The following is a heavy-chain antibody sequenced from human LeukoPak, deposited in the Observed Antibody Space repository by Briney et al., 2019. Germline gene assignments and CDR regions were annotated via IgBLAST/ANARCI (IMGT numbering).Heavy chain of an antibody. J-gene: IGHJ6*03. Sequence: ASVKVSCKASGYSFTYYYIHWVRQAPGQGPEWMAWINPDSGDTNYAQKFQARVTLTRDTSSSTAFLDLSRLRSDDTAVYYCARSITYYSGSGRNYYYMDVWGKGTAVTVSS. CDR3: ARSITYYSGSGRNYYYMDV. CDR1: GYSFTYYY. D-gene: IGHD3-10*01. CDR2: INPDSGDT. V-gene: IGHV1-2*02.